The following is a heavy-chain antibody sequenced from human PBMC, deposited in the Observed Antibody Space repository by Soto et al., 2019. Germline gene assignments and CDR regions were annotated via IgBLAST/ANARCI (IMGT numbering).Heavy chain of an antibody. CDR3: AREGGIYPTWFDP. J-gene: IGHJ5*02. CDR2: IYYSGST. Sequence: PSETLSLTCTVSGGSISSHYWSWIRQPPGKGLEWIGYIYYSGSTNYNPSLKSRVTISVDTSKNQFSLKLSSVTAADTAVYYCAREGGIYPTWFDPWGQGTLVTVSS. D-gene: IGHD5-12*01. V-gene: IGHV4-59*11. CDR1: GGSISSHY.